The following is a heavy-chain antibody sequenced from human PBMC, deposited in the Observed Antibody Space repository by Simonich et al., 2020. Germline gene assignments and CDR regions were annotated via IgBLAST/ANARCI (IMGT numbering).Heavy chain of an antibody. Sequence: QVQLVQSGAEVKKPGASVKVSCKASGYTFTGYYMHWVRQAPGQGLEWMEWTNPNSGGTNYAQKFQGRVTMTRDTSISTAYMELSRLRSDDTAVYYCARSHIAAAGTGYFQHWGQGTLVTVSS. CDR3: ARSHIAAAGTGYFQH. CDR1: GYTFTGYY. D-gene: IGHD6-13*01. CDR2: TNPNSGGT. V-gene: IGHV1-2*02. J-gene: IGHJ1*01.